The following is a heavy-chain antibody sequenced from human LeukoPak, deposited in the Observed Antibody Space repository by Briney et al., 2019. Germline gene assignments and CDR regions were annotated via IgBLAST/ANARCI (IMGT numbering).Heavy chain of an antibody. Sequence: SETLSLTCTVSGGSISNYYWSWVRQPPGKGLEWIGYIHYSGGTSYNPSLKSRVTTSMDTSKNQFSLKLTSVTAADTAVYYCARYAADGRTLEYWGQGTLVTVSP. J-gene: IGHJ4*02. D-gene: IGHD6-13*01. CDR3: ARYAADGRTLEY. CDR2: IHYSGGT. V-gene: IGHV4-59*01. CDR1: GGSISNYY.